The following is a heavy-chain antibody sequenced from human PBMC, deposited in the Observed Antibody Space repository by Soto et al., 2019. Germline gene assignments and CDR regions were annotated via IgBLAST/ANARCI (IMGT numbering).Heavy chain of an antibody. Sequence: GASVKVSCKASGGTFSSYAISWVRQAPGQGLEWMGGIIPIFGTANYAQKFQGRVTITADESTSTAYMELSSLRSEDTAVYYCARVILGDYYDSSGYTPANWFDPWGQGTLVTVSS. D-gene: IGHD3-22*01. V-gene: IGHV1-69*13. J-gene: IGHJ5*02. CDR2: IIPIFGTA. CDR3: ARVILGDYYDSSGYTPANWFDP. CDR1: GGTFSSYA.